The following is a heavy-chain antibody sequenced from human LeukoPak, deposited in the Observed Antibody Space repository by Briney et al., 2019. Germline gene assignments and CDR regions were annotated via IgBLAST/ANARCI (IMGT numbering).Heavy chain of an antibody. D-gene: IGHD3/OR15-3a*01. V-gene: IGHV5-51*01. J-gene: IGHJ4*02. CDR3: ARYYFWTGSYFFDY. CDR1: GFTFTTHW. Sequence: NPGESLKISCQTSGFTFTTHWIAWVRQLPGKGLELMGIIYPGDSDTNYSPSFQGQVTISADKSSNTAYLQWSSLKASDTAMYYCARYYFWTGSYFFDYWGQGTLVTVSS. CDR2: IYPGDSDT.